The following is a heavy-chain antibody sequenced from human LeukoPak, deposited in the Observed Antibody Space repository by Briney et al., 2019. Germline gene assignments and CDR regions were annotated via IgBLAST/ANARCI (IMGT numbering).Heavy chain of an antibody. CDR3: ARLQFRGSDGGDY. V-gene: IGHV4-39*01. CDR2: TSHSRGT. J-gene: IGHJ4*02. D-gene: IGHD3-10*01. CDR1: GGSISSSDYF. Sequence: PSETLSLTCTVSGGSISSSDYFWGWIRQPPEKGLEWIGSTSHSRGTHYNPSLKSRLTVAVDTSKNQFSLRLSSVTAADTAVYYCARLQFRGSDGGDYWGRGTLVTVSS.